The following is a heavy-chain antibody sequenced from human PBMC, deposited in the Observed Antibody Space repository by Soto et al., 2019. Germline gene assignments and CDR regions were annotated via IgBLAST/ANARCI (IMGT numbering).Heavy chain of an antibody. J-gene: IGHJ6*02. D-gene: IGHD5-18*01. V-gene: IGHV4-34*01. CDR1: GGSFSGYY. CDR3: ARRRGRGYSYGRDYYYYGMDV. CDR2: INHSGST. Sequence: SETLSLTCAVYGGSFSGYYWSWIRQPPGKGLEWIGEINHSGSTNYNPSLKSRVTISVDTSKNQFSLKLSSVTAADTAVYYCARRRGRGYSYGRDYYYYGMDVWGQGTTVT.